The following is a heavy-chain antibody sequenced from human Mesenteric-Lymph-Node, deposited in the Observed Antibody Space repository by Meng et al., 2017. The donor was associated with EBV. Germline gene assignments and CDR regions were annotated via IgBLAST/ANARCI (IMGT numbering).Heavy chain of an antibody. D-gene: IGHD6-13*01. V-gene: IGHV4-39*07. J-gene: IGHJ5*02. Sequence: SGPGMAAPSHTPPLNWTFSGGSRSSSTSEVGWTRHHPGKGSEWIWNIYYSGNTYYTPSLKSRLTISVDTSKNQFSLKLTSVTAADTAVYYCARRGIAAAVGRFDPWGQGTLVTVSS. CDR1: GGSRSSSTSE. CDR2: IYYSGNT. CDR3: ARRGIAAAVGRFDP.